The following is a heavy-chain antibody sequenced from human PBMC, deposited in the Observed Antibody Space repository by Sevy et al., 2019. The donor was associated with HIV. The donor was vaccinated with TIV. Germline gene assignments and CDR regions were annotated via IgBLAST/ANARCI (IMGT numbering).Heavy chain of an antibody. V-gene: IGHV3-30-3*01. CDR3: ARDRGGNVYYYYYGMDV. CDR2: ISYDGSNK. D-gene: IGHD3-16*01. CDR1: GFTFSSYA. J-gene: IGHJ6*02. Sequence: GSLRLSCAASGFTFSSYAMHWVRQAPGKGLEWVAVISYDGSNKYYADSVKGRFTISRDNSKNTLYLQMNSLRAEDTAVYYCARDRGGNVYYYYYGMDVWGQGTTVTVSS.